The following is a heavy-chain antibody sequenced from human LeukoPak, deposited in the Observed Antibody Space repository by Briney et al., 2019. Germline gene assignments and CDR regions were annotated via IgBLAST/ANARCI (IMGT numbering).Heavy chain of an antibody. V-gene: IGHV3-53*01. CDR3: ARRPGN. Sequence: GGSLRLSCAASGFTFNDAWMNWVRQAPGKGLEWVSLIYSGGAIRYADSVKGRFTISRDSSKNTLFLQMNDLTVEDTARYYCARRPGNWGQGILVTVSS. J-gene: IGHJ4*02. CDR2: IYSGGAI. D-gene: IGHD1-14*01. CDR1: GFTFNDAW.